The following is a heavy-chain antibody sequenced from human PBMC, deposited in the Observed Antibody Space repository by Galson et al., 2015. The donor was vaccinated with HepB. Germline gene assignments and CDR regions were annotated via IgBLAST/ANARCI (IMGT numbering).Heavy chain of an antibody. CDR3: AGIVPTNVYFYSYGMDV. CDR2: MYHTGST. V-gene: IGHV4-59*04. CDR1: GDSISTYY. Sequence: ETLSLTCTVSGDSISTYYWSWIRQPPGKGLEWIGSMYHTGSTYYNPSLKSRFTMSLDASKHQFSLKVSSLTAADTAVYYCAGIVPTNVYFYSYGMDVWGRGTSVTVSS. D-gene: IGHD5-12*01. J-gene: IGHJ6*02.